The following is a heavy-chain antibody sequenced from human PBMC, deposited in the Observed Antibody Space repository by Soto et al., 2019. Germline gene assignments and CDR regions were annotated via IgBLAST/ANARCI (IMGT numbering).Heavy chain of an antibody. CDR1: GGSFSGYY. D-gene: IGHD1-26*01. V-gene: IGHV4-34*01. J-gene: IGHJ4*02. Sequence: QVQLQQCGAGLLRPSETLSLTCAVYGGSFSGYYWSWIRQPPRKGLEWIGEINHRGSTNYNPSLKSRVTMSVDKSNHQFSLNLSSVAAADTAVYYCARGDTRVGLAYWGQGTLVTVSS. CDR2: INHRGST. CDR3: ARGDTRVGLAY.